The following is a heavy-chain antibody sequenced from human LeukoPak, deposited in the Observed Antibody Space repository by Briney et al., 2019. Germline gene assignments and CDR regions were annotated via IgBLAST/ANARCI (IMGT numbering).Heavy chain of an antibody. CDR1: GFTFSSFG. Sequence: GRSLRLSCAASGFTFSSFGMHWVRQAPGKGLEWVAVIWNDGSHEYYADSEKGRFTISRDNSKNTLYLQMNSLRAEDTAVYYCAKTFPYGTTWYGFCDYWGQGALVTVSS. J-gene: IGHJ4*02. D-gene: IGHD3-3*01. V-gene: IGHV3-33*06. CDR3: AKTFPYGTTWYGFCDY. CDR2: IWNDGSHE.